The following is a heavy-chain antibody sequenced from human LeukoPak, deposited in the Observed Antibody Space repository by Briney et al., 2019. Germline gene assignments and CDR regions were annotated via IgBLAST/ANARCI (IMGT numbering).Heavy chain of an antibody. V-gene: IGHV4-59*08. J-gene: IGHJ5*02. Sequence: PSVTLSLTCTVSGGSISSYYWSWIRQPPGKGLEWIGYISYSGSTNYNPSLKSRVTISVDTSKNQFSLKLSSVTAADTAVYYYARLTMVRGLPFWFDPWGQGTLVTVSS. D-gene: IGHD3-10*01. CDR1: GGSISSYY. CDR2: ISYSGST. CDR3: ARLTMVRGLPFWFDP.